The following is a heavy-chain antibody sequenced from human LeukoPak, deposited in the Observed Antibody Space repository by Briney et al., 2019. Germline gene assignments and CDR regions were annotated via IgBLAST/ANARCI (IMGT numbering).Heavy chain of an antibody. CDR1: GFTFSSYS. D-gene: IGHD1-26*01. V-gene: IGHV3-21*01. J-gene: IGHJ4*02. Sequence: GGSLRLSCAASGFTFSSYSMNLVRQAPGKGLEWVSSISSSSSYIYYADSVKGRFTISRDNAKNSLYLQMNSLRAEDTAVYYCAVEGSSSSYFDYWGQGTLVTVSS. CDR3: AVEGSSSSYFDY. CDR2: ISSSSSYI.